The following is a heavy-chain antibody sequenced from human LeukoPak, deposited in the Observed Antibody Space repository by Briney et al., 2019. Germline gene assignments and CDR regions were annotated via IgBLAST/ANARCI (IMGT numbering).Heavy chain of an antibody. CDR3: ARVTEWNDFDY. V-gene: IGHV4-61*02. Sequence: SETLSLTCTVSGGSINSGGYYWSWIRQPAGKGLEWIGRIYTSGSTNYNPSLKSRVTISVDTSKNQFSLRLSSVTAADTAVYQCARVTEWNDFDYWGQGTLVTVSS. CDR1: GGSINSGGYY. J-gene: IGHJ4*02. CDR2: IYTSGST. D-gene: IGHD1-1*01.